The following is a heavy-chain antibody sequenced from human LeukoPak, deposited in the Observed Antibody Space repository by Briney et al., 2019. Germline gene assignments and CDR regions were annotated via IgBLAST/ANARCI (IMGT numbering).Heavy chain of an antibody. Sequence: SETLSLTCTVSGGSIGSYYWSWIRQPPGKGPEWIGYIYYSGSTNYNPSLKSRVTISVDTSKNQFSLKLSSVTAADTAVYYCARTSTVTTVFDYWGQGTLVTVSS. D-gene: IGHD4-11*01. J-gene: IGHJ4*02. CDR1: GGSIGSYY. V-gene: IGHV4-59*01. CDR2: IYYSGST. CDR3: ARTSTVTTVFDY.